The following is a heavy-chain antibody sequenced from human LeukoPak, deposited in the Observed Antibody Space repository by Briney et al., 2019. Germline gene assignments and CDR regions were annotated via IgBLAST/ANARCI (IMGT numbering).Heavy chain of an antibody. CDR3: ARAHAEWPRGRSFDY. J-gene: IGHJ4*02. V-gene: IGHV1-69*04. D-gene: IGHD5-12*01. Sequence: SVKVSCKASGGTFSSYAISWVRQAPGQGLEWMGRIIPILGIANYAQKFQGRVTITADKSTSAAYMELSSLRSEDTAVYYCARAHAEWPRGRSFDYWGQGTLVTVSS. CDR2: IIPILGIA. CDR1: GGTFSSYA.